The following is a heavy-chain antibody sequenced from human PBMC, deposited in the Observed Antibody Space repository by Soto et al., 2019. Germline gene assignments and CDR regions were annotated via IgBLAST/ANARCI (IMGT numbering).Heavy chain of an antibody. D-gene: IGHD6-6*01. CDR1: GFIFGNYA. V-gene: IGHV3-7*03. CDR3: VIPTRSVRGMGV. Sequence: EVQLLESGGGLAQPGGSLTLSCTASGFIFGNYAMFWVRQAPGKGLEWVANIKGDGSVTQYVASVEGRFTISRDNAKYSLYLQMNSLRVEDTALYYCVIPTRSVRGMGVWGQGTTVTVSS. CDR2: IKGDGSVT. J-gene: IGHJ6*02.